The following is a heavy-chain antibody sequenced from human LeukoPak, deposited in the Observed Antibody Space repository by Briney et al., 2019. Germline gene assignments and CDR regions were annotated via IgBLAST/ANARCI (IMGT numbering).Heavy chain of an antibody. J-gene: IGHJ4*02. D-gene: IGHD3-3*01. Sequence: GGSLRLSCAASGFTFSIYAMTWVRHTPGKGLEWVSTISSGGRTYYADSVKGRFTISRDNSKNTLYLHMNSLRAEDTAVYYCAKAPYYDFWSAYYTGFIPYFDYWGQGTLVTVSS. V-gene: IGHV3-23*01. CDR1: GFTFSIYA. CDR2: ISSGGRT. CDR3: AKAPYYDFWSAYYTGFIPYFDY.